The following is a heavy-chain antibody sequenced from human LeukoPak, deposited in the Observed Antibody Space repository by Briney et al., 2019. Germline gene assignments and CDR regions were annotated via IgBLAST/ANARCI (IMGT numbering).Heavy chain of an antibody. V-gene: IGHV3-74*01. CDR2: IKNDGRSP. J-gene: IGHJ3*02. CDR1: GFTFSSYW. D-gene: IGHD1-26*01. CDR3: ARDPHGGSGSDPHDAFDI. Sequence: GGSLRLSCAASGFTFSSYWTHWVRQAPGKGLVWVSRIKNDGRSPSYADSVKGRFTISSDNAKNTVYLQIDSLGAEDKAVCYCARDPHGGSGSDPHDAFDIWGQGTMVTVSS.